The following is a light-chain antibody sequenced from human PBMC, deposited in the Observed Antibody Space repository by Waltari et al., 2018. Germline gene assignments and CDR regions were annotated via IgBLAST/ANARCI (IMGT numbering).Light chain of an antibody. CDR2: GNN. V-gene: IGLV1-40*01. Sequence: QSVLTQPPSVSGAPGQRATISCTGSFSNIGTSYDVHWYRQVPGTAPKLLIYGNNNRPSGVPDRVSGSKSGTSASLAITGLQAEDEADYFCQSYDNSLNAVIFGGGTKLTVL. CDR3: QSYDNSLNAVI. CDR1: FSNIGTSYD. J-gene: IGLJ2*01.